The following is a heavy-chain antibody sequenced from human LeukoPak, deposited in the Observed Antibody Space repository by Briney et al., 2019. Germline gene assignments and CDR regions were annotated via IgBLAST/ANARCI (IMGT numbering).Heavy chain of an antibody. J-gene: IGHJ4*02. D-gene: IGHD2-2*01. CDR2: ISKSGTYI. V-gene: IGHV3-21*01. CDR1: GFTFRDYT. CDR3: AREVVIVVEPAANTIDY. Sequence: GGPLRLSCAASGFTFRDYTMNWVRQAPGEGLEWVSAISKSGTYIKYADSVKGRFTVSRDNAKNSLFLQMNSLRVEDTAVYYCAREVVIVVEPAANTIDYWGQGTRVTVSS.